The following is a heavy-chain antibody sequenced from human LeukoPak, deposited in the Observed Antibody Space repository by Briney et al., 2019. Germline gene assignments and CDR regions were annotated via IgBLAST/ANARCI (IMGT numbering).Heavy chain of an antibody. CDR3: VRDSSGYYYSDY. CDR2: VYYTGNT. V-gene: IGHV4-61*01. J-gene: IGHJ4*02. CDR1: GGSVRSGSYY. D-gene: IGHD3-22*01. Sequence: PSETLSLTCTVSGGSVRSGSYYWSWTRQPPGKGLEWIGYVYYTGNTNYNPSLKSRVTISVDTSKNQFSLKLSSVTAADTAVYYCVRDSSGYYYSDYWGQGTLVTVSS.